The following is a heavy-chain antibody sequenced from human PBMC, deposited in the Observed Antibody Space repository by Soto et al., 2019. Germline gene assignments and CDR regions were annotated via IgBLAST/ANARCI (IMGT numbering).Heavy chain of an antibody. Sequence: QVQLQQWGAGLLKPSETLSLTCAVYGGSFSNFYWSWIRQPPGKGLEWLGEINHSRNTNYNPSLKSRVTISVDTSKNQISLNLSSVTAADTAVYYCASSPFFRTWGQGTLVTVSS. V-gene: IGHV4-34*01. D-gene: IGHD3-3*01. CDR1: GGSFSNFY. CDR2: INHSRNT. CDR3: ASSPFFRT. J-gene: IGHJ5*02.